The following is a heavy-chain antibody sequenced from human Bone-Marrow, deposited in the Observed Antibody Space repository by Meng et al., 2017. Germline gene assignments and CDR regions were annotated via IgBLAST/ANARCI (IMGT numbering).Heavy chain of an antibody. CDR3: ASGWVAS. D-gene: IGHD6-19*01. V-gene: IGHV6-1*01. J-gene: IGHJ4*02. CDR1: GDSVSSNSAA. Sequence: QVQLQQSGPGLVRPSQTLSLTCVISGDSVSSNSAAWAWIRQSPSRGLEWLGKTFYRSKWYNNYAVSVRSRMTIIPDTSKNHFSLHLNSVTSDDTAVYYCASGWVASWGQGTLVTVSS. CDR2: TFYRSKWYN.